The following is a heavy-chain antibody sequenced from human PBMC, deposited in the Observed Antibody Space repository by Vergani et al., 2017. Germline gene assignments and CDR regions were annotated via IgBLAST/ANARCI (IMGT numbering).Heavy chain of an antibody. D-gene: IGHD2-15*01. CDR1: GGSISSGGYY. CDR2: IYYSGST. Sequence: QVQLQESGPGLVKPSQTLSLTCSVSGGSISSGGYYWSWIRQPPGKGLEWIGYIYYSGSTNYNPSLKSRVTISVDTSKNQFSLKLSSVTAADTAVYYCASLGYCSGDSCYSGPHDYWGQGTLVTVSS. V-gene: IGHV4-61*08. J-gene: IGHJ4*02. CDR3: ASLGYCSGDSCYSGPHDY.